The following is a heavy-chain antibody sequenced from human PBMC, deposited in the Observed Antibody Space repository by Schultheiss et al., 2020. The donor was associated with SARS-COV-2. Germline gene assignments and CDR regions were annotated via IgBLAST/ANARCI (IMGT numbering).Heavy chain of an antibody. J-gene: IGHJ3*02. CDR2: IYYSGST. CDR3: ARVDYCSSTSCYTGAFDI. CDR1: GGSISISSYY. V-gene: IGHV4-39*07. Sequence: SETLSLTCTVSGGSISISSYYWGWIRQPPGKGLEWIGSIYYSGSTYYNPSLKSRVTISVDTSKNQFSLKLSSVTAADTAVYYCARVDYCSSTSCYTGAFDIWGQGTMVTVSS. D-gene: IGHD2-2*02.